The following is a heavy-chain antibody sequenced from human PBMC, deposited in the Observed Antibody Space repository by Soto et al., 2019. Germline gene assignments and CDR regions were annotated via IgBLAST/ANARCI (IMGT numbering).Heavy chain of an antibody. CDR1: GFTFSSYA. D-gene: IGHD3-16*01. J-gene: IGHJ6*02. CDR2: ISYDGSNK. V-gene: IGHV3-30-3*01. Sequence: QVQLVESGGGEVQPGRSLRLSCAASGFTFSSYAMHWVRQAPGKGLEWVAVISYDGSNKYYADSVKGRFTISRDNSKNTLYLQMNSLRAEDTAVYYCARDFSWGDYYYGMDVWGQGTTVTVSS. CDR3: ARDFSWGDYYYGMDV.